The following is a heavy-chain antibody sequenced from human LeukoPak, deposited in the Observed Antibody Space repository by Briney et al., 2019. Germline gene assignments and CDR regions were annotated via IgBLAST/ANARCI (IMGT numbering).Heavy chain of an antibody. Sequence: GGSLRLSCAASGFSFSMYSMSWVRQAPGKGLEWVAFIMQDASAINYVDSVKGRVTISRDNAKNSLYLQMNSLRAEDTALYYCARVGISDGGGLPREYFQHWGQGTLVTVSS. V-gene: IGHV3-7*03. D-gene: IGHD6-13*01. J-gene: IGHJ1*01. CDR2: IMQDASAI. CDR3: ARVGISDGGGLPREYFQH. CDR1: GFSFSMYS.